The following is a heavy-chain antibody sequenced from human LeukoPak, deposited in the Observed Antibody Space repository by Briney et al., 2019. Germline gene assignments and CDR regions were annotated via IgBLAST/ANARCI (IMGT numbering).Heavy chain of an antibody. CDR2: IWTDGSKK. Sequence: PGRSLRLSCAASGFTFSSYGMHWVRQAPGKGLEWVTVIWTDGSKKYYVDSVKGRCSISRDNSNNILYLQMDSLRVEDTAVYYCARMDIVVTNLDYWGQGTLVTVSS. V-gene: IGHV3-33*01. CDR3: ARMDIVVTNLDY. CDR1: GFTFSSYG. D-gene: IGHD5-12*01. J-gene: IGHJ4*02.